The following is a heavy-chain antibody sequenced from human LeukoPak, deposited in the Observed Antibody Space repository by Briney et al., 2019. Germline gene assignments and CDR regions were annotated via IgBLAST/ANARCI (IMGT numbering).Heavy chain of an antibody. J-gene: IGHJ4*02. Sequence: AGGSLRLSCAASGFTFSSYSMTWVRQTPGKGLEWVSYISSGSSTRYYADSVKGRFTISRDNAKNSLYLQMNSLRAEDTAIYYCAKYYDSSGYYYFDYWGQGTLVTVSS. CDR1: GFTFSSYS. CDR2: ISSGSSTR. V-gene: IGHV3-48*04. CDR3: AKYYDSSGYYYFDY. D-gene: IGHD3-22*01.